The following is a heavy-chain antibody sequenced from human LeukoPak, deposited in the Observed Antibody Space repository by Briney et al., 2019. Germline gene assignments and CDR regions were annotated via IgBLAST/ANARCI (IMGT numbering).Heavy chain of an antibody. CDR3: ARGAYDSSGYQTLHY. D-gene: IGHD3-22*01. CDR1: GYTFTGYY. CDR2: INPNSGGT. Sequence: ASVKVSCKASGYTFTGYYMHWVRQAPGQGLEWMGWINPNSGGTNYAQKFQGRVTMTRDTSISTAYMEPSRLRSDDTAVYYCARGAYDSSGYQTLHYWGQGTLVTVSS. V-gene: IGHV1-2*02. J-gene: IGHJ4*02.